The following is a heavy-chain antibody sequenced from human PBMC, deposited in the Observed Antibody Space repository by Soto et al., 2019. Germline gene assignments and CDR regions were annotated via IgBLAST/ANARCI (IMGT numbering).Heavy chain of an antibody. J-gene: IGHJ6*02. D-gene: IGHD3-10*01. CDR1: GGTFSSYA. V-gene: IGHV1-69*06. CDR3: ARSTSGRGGMDV. Sequence: SVKVSCKASGGTFSSYAISWVRQAPGQGLEWMGGIIPIFGTANYAQKFQGRVTITADKSTSTAYMELSSLRSEDTAVYYCARSTSGRGGMDVWGQSSTVTASS. CDR2: IIPIFGTA.